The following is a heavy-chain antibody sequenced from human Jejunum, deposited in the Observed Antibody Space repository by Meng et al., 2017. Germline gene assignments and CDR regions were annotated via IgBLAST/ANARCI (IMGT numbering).Heavy chain of an antibody. V-gene: IGHV4-38-2*02. Sequence: SETLSLTCAVSGYSISSGYYWGWIRQPPGKGLEWIGNIYQSGTTYHSPSLNSRVPISVDRSRNEFSLKVMSVTAADTAVYFCARENGGRFDYWGQGTLVTVSS. CDR1: GYSISSGYY. CDR2: IYQSGTT. D-gene: IGHD1-1*01. CDR3: ARENGGRFDY. J-gene: IGHJ4*02.